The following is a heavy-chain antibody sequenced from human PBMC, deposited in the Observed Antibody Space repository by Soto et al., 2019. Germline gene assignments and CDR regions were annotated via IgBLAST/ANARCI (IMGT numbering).Heavy chain of an antibody. Sequence: QVQLQQWGAGLLKPSETLSLTCAVNGGSFSGYYWNWIRQSAGKGLEWIGRVHHSGTTNYNPSLKSRLTISLDTSKNHFSLELNSVTAADTAMYYCVRQKVFFDWSSHVTGPGGMDVWGQGTSVTVSS. J-gene: IGHJ6*02. CDR3: VRQKVFFDWSSHVTGPGGMDV. V-gene: IGHV4-34*01. D-gene: IGHD3-9*01. CDR1: GGSFSGYY. CDR2: VHHSGTT.